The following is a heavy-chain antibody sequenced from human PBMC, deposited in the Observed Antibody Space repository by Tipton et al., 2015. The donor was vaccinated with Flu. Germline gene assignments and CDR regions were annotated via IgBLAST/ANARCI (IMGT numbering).Heavy chain of an antibody. J-gene: IGHJ4*02. Sequence: VQLVQSGAEVQNPGESLKISCQASGYSFTTYWIGWVRQMPGKGLEWMGSIYTGDADTRYSPSFQGQVTVSADKTISTAYLQWTSRKASDSAMLYCVRRASLGWYCFDYWGQGTLVSVSS. CDR3: VRRASLGWYCFDY. V-gene: IGHV5-51*03. D-gene: IGHD6-19*01. CDR2: IYTGDADT. CDR1: GYSFTTYW.